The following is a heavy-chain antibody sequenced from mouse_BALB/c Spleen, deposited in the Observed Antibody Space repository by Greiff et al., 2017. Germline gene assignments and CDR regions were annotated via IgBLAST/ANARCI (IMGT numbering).Heavy chain of an antibody. CDR3: ARWLPFDY. CDR2: IDPANGNT. D-gene: IGHD2-3*01. Sequence: VQLQQSGAELVKPGASVKLSCTASGFNIKDTYMHWVKQRPEQGLEWIGRIDPANGNTKYDPKFQGKATITADTSSNAAYLQLSSLTSEDTAVYYCARWLPFDYWGQGTTLTVSS. J-gene: IGHJ2*01. CDR1: GFNIKDTY. V-gene: IGHV14-3*02.